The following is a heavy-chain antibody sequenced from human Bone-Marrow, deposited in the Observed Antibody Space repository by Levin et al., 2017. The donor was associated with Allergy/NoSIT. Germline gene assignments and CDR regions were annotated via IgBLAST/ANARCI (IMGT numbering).Heavy chain of an antibody. CDR3: ARDRTADRGNDRYNWFDP. D-gene: IGHD1-1*01. CDR2: IWYDGSNK. Sequence: GGSLRLSCAASGFTFSSYGMHWVRQAPGKGLEWVAVIWYDGSNKYYADSVKGRFTISRDNSKNTLYLQMNSLRAEDTAVYYCARDRTADRGNDRYNWFDPWGQGTLVTVSS. V-gene: IGHV3-33*01. CDR1: GFTFSSYG. J-gene: IGHJ5*02.